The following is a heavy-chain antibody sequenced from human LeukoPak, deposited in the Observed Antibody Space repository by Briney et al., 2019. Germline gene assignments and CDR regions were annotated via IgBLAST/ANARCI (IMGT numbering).Heavy chain of an antibody. V-gene: IGHV4-34*01. Sequence: SETLSLTCAVYGGSFSGYYWSWIRQPPGQGLEWIGEINHSGSTNYNPSLKSRVTISVDTSKNQFSLKLSSVTAADTAVYYCARGRTRPRGYYYDSSGYYFDYWGQGTLVTVSS. CDR3: ARGRTRPRGYYYDSSGYYFDY. J-gene: IGHJ4*02. D-gene: IGHD3-22*01. CDR2: INHSGST. CDR1: GGSFSGYY.